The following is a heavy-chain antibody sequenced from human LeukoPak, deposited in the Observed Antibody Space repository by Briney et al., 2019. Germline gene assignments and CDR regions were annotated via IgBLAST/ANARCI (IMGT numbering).Heavy chain of an antibody. CDR3: ARDNSVGDVAWWFDP. CDR1: GYTFTVYY. J-gene: IGHJ5*02. Sequence: GASVKVSCKASGYTFTVYYMHWVRQAPGQGLEWMGWINPNSGGTNYAQKFQGRVTMTRDMSTTTDYMELSSLRSEDTAVYYCARDNSVGDVAWWFDPWGQGTLVTVSS. CDR2: INPNSGGT. D-gene: IGHD1-26*01. V-gene: IGHV1-2*02.